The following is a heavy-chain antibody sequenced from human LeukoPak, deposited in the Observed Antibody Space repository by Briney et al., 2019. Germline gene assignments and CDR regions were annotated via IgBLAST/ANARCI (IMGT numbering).Heavy chain of an antibody. CDR3: ARVVTGTLMGNWFDP. CDR1: GGSISSSSYF. D-gene: IGHD1-7*01. CDR2: IYYNGNT. J-gene: IGHJ5*02. V-gene: IGHV4-39*07. Sequence: SETLSLTCTVSGGSISSSSYFWGWIRRSPGKGLEWIGSIYYNGNTYYNPSLKSRLTMSIDTSKNQFSLKLSSVTAADTAVYYCARVVTGTLMGNWFDPWGQGTLVTVSS.